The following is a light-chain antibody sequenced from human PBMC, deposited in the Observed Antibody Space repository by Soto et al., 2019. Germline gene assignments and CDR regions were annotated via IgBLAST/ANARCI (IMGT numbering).Light chain of an antibody. CDR1: QSVSSSY. V-gene: IGKV3-20*01. CDR2: CAP. Sequence: EIVLTQSPVTLSFSPCEGATLSCSSSQSVSSSYIAWYQQRPGQTPSLLIYCAPTRATGIPDRFSGSGSGTHFTLTISRLEPGDFAVYYCQHFGGTTFTFGQGTRLEIK. J-gene: IGKJ5*01. CDR3: QHFGGTTFT.